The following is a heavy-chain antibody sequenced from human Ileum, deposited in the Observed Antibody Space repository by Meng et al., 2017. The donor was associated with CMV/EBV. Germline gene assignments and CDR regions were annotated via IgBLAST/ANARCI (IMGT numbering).Heavy chain of an antibody. J-gene: IGHJ4*02. Sequence: GGSLRLSCAASGFTFTNYAITWVRQAPGKGLEWVSSISSSSSYIYYADSVKGRFTISRDNAKNSLYLQMNSLRAEDTAVYYCARAHYSGYVVTNYFDYWGQGTLVTVSS. CDR1: GFTFTNYA. D-gene: IGHD5-12*01. CDR2: ISSSSSYI. CDR3: ARAHYSGYVVTNYFDY. V-gene: IGHV3-21*01.